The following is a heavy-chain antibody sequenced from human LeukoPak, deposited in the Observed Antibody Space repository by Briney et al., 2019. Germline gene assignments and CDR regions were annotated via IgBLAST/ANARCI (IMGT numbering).Heavy chain of an antibody. Sequence: GGSLRLSCAASGFTFSSCGIHWVRQAPGKGLEWVSFIRYDGTNKWYADSVKGRFTISRDNSKNTLYLQMNSLRVEDTAVYHCAKDRDYGDYPSAYYYYMDVRGNGTTVTVSS. CDR1: GFTFSSCG. J-gene: IGHJ6*03. CDR2: IRYDGTNK. CDR3: AKDRDYGDYPSAYYYYMDV. D-gene: IGHD4-17*01. V-gene: IGHV3-30*02.